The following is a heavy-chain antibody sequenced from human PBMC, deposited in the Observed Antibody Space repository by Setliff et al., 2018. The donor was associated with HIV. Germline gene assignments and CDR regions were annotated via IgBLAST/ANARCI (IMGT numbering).Heavy chain of an antibody. Sequence: PSETLSLTCTVSGGSIPSNIYYWGWIRQAPGKGLEWIGSVSHSGITFYNPSLKSRVTISVDTSENQFSLNLKSVTAADTAVYYCARVGASGVPSTMDYYYYMDVWGKGTTVTVSS. CDR1: GGSIPSNIYY. J-gene: IGHJ6*03. V-gene: IGHV4-39*01. CDR3: ARVGASGVPSTMDYYYYMDV. D-gene: IGHD3-10*01. CDR2: VSHSGIT.